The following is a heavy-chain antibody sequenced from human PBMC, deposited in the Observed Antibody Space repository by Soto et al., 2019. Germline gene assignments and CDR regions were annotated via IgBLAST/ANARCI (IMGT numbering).Heavy chain of an antibody. CDR1: GFTFSSYA. CDR2: ISGSGGST. J-gene: IGHJ4*02. Sequence: EVQLLESGGGLVQSGGSLRLSCAASGFTFSSYAMSWVRQAPGKGLEWVSAISGSGGSTYYADSVKGRFTISRDNSKNPYYLQRSSLGADNTAVYYGATRIAAAGARYWGQGTLVTVCS. D-gene: IGHD6-13*01. V-gene: IGHV3-23*01. CDR3: ATRIAAAGARY.